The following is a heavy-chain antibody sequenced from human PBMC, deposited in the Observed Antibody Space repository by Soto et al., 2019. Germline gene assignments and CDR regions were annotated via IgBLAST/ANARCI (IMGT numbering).Heavy chain of an antibody. CDR3: ARHFRDETRAYRKIDP. Sequence: PGASLKISRKGSGYTFTDYWIGWVRQLPGKGLEWMGVIYPGDSDTRYSPSFQGQVTITADNSTSTAYLQWNTLKASDTAMYYCARHFRDETRAYRKIDPWGQGTLVTVSS. D-gene: IGHD3-16*01. CDR2: IYPGDSDT. J-gene: IGHJ5*02. CDR1: GYTFTDYW. V-gene: IGHV5-51*01.